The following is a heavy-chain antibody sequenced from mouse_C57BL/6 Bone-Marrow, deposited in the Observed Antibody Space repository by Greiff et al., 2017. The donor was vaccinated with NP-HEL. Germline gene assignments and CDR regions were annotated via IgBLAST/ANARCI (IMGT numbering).Heavy chain of an antibody. CDR3: ASDGSSLYYAMDY. V-gene: IGHV1-55*01. D-gene: IGHD1-1*01. CDR2: IYPGSGST. CDR1: GYTFTSYW. Sequence: QVQLQQPGAELVKPGASVKMSCKASGYTFTSYWITWVKQRPGQGLEWIGDIYPGSGSTNYNEKFKSKATLTVDTSSSTAYMQLSSLSSEDSAVYYCASDGSSLYYAMDYWGQGTPVTVSS. J-gene: IGHJ4*01.